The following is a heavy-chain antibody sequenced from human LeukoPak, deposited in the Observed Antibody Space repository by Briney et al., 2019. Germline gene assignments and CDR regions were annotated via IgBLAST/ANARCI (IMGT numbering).Heavy chain of an antibody. CDR3: ARDLTSRGYSEKSTQRWNYYGSGLLDY. CDR2: FNPNTGDT. J-gene: IGHJ4*02. Sequence: ASVKVSCKASGYTFTDYYMHWVRQAPGQGLEWMGRFNPNTGDTTYVRYAQKFQDRVTMTRDTSISTAYMELSRLRSDDTAVYYCARDLTSRGYSEKSTQRWNYYGSGLLDYWGQGTLVTVSS. D-gene: IGHD3-10*01. CDR1: GYTFTDYY. V-gene: IGHV1-2*06.